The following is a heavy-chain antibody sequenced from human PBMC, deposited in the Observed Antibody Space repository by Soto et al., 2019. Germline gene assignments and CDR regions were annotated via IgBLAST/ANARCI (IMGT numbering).Heavy chain of an antibody. CDR3: ARDPHEGVYDY. Sequence: VASVKVSCKASGYTFTGYYLHWIRQAPGQGLQWMGWMRPDSGGANYAQKFQGRVSMTRDTSTSTFYMELSRLASDDTAVYYCARDPHEGVYDYWGQGTQVTVSS. J-gene: IGHJ4*02. CDR1: GYTFTGYY. D-gene: IGHD3-16*01. V-gene: IGHV1-2*02. CDR2: MRPDSGGA.